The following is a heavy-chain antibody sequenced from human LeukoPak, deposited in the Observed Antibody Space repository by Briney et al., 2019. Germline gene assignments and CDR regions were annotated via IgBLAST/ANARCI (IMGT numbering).Heavy chain of an antibody. Sequence: PGGSLRLSCAVSGFTFSTYAMSWVRQAPGKGLEWISAVRGSGSDTYYADSVKGRFTISRDNSKNTLYLQMNNLRAEDTALYYCAKQAQGGSSWFDPWGQGTLVTVSS. D-gene: IGHD6-6*01. CDR1: GFTFSTYA. CDR3: AKQAQGGSSWFDP. CDR2: VRGSGSDT. V-gene: IGHV3-23*01. J-gene: IGHJ5*02.